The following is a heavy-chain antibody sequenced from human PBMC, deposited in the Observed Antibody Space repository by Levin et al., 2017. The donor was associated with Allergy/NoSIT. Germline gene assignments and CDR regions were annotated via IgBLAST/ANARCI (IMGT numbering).Heavy chain of an antibody. J-gene: IGHJ4*02. CDR1: GGSFSGYY. CDR2: INHSGST. V-gene: IGHV4-34*01. Sequence: PSETLSLTCAVYGGSFSGYYWSWIRQPPGKGLEWIGEINHSGSTNYNPSLKSRVTISVDTSKNQFSLKLSSVTAADTAVYYCARDLNMVRGVISRYYFDYWGQGTLVTVSS. CDR3: ARDLNMVRGVISRYYFDY. D-gene: IGHD3-10*01.